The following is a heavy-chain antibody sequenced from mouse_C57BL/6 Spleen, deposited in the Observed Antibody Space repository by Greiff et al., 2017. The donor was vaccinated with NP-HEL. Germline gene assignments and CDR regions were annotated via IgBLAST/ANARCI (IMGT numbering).Heavy chain of an antibody. CDR1: GFNIKNYY. D-gene: IGHD1-1*01. Sequence: EVQLQQSVAELVRPGASVKLSCTASGFNIKNYYMHWVKQRPEQGLEWIGRIDPANGNTKYAPKFQGKATITADTSSNTAYLQLSSLTSEDTAIYYCARSSSYGGAMDYWGQGTSVTVSS. CDR3: ARSSSYGGAMDY. V-gene: IGHV14-3*01. CDR2: IDPANGNT. J-gene: IGHJ4*01.